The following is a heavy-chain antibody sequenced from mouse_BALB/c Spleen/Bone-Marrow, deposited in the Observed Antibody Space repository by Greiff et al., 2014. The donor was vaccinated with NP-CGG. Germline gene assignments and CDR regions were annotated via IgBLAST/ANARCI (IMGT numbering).Heavy chain of an antibody. V-gene: IGHV14-3*02. Sequence: VQLKESGAELVKPGASVKLSCTASGFNIKDTYMHWVKQRPEQGLEWIGRIDPANDNTKYDPKFQGKATITADTSSNTAYLQLSSLTSEDTAVYYWARWEYYAMDYWGQGTSVTVSS. CDR1: GFNIKDTY. CDR2: IDPANDNT. J-gene: IGHJ4*01. CDR3: ARWEYYAMDY. D-gene: IGHD4-1*01.